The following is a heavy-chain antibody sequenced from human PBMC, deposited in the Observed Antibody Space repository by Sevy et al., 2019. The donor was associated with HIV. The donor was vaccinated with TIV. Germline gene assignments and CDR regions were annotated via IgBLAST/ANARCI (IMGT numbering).Heavy chain of an antibody. CDR1: GYTFTNYY. V-gene: IGHV1-46*03. D-gene: IGHD3-16*01. Sequence: ASVKVSCKASGYTFTNYYMHRVRQAPGQGLEWRGIINPSDVSTVYAQKFQGRVTMTRDTSTSTVYMELSSLRSDDTAVYYCGRTSPRGGFDHWGQGALVTVSS. CDR2: INPSDVST. J-gene: IGHJ4*02. CDR3: GRTSPRGGFDH.